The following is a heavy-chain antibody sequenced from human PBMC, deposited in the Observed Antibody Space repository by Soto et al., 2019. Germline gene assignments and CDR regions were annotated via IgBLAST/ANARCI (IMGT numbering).Heavy chain of an antibody. V-gene: IGHV3-23*01. CDR2: ISDSGGIT. Sequence: EVQLLESGGGLVQPGGSLRLSCAASGFTFSTYAMTWVRQAPGKGLEWVSGISDSGGITFHADSVKGRFTISRDNSKNTLYLQMNSLRAEDTAVYYCAKTLLGYCRSASCAYFDFWGPGTLVTVSS. CDR1: GFTFSTYA. D-gene: IGHD2-2*01. CDR3: AKTLLGYCRSASCAYFDF. J-gene: IGHJ4*02.